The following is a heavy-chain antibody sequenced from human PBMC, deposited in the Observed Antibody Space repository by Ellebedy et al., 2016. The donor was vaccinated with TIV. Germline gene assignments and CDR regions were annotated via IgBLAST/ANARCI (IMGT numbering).Heavy chain of an antibody. J-gene: IGHJ4*02. CDR2: IFYSGST. V-gene: IGHV4-59*11. D-gene: IGHD6-19*01. CDR3: ARMYSSGWRQGRDY. CDR1: GCSITSHS. Sequence: SETLSLTXTVSGCSITSHSWSWIRQPPGKGLEWIGYIFYSGSTNYNPSLTSRVTISVDTSKNQSSLKLSSVTAADTAVYYRARMYSSGWRQGRDYWGQGTLVTVSS.